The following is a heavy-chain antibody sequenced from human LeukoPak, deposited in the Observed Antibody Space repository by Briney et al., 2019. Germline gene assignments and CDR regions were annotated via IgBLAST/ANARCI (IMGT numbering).Heavy chain of an antibody. D-gene: IGHD3-16*01. Sequence: PGGSLRLSCAGSGFTFSTYAMSWIRQAPGKGLEWVSYISSSGSTVYYADSVKGRFTISRDNAKNSLYLQMNSLRAEDTAVYYCARAYHYDYVWGSDDYWGQGTLVTVSS. V-gene: IGHV3-11*04. CDR3: ARAYHYDYVWGSDDY. CDR1: GFTFSTYA. J-gene: IGHJ4*02. CDR2: ISSSGSTV.